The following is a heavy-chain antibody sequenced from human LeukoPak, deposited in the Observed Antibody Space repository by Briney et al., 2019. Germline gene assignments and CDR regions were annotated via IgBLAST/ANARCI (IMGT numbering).Heavy chain of an antibody. CDR2: ISAYNGNT. V-gene: IGHV1-18*01. D-gene: IGHD5-24*01. CDR1: GYTFTSYG. CDR3: ARGANEDGYNGLFQGDY. Sequence: ASVKVSCKASGYTFTSYGISWVRQAPGQGLEWMGWISAYNGNTNYAQKLQGRVTMTTDTSTSTAYMELRSLRSDDTAVYYCARGANEDGYNGLFQGDYWGQGTLVTVSS. J-gene: IGHJ4*02.